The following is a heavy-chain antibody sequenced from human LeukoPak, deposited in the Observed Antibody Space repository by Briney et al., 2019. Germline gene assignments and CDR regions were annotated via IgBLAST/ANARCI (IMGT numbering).Heavy chain of an antibody. CDR2: ISAYNGNT. V-gene: IGHV1-18*01. CDR1: GYTFTSYG. J-gene: IGHJ6*03. CDR3: ASGSEYYDFWSGYWASKHARYYMDV. Sequence: ASVKVSRKASGYTFTSYGISWVRQAPGQGLEWMGWISAYNGNTNYAQKLQGRVTMTTDTSTSTAYMELRSLRSDDTAVYYCASGSEYYDFWSGYWASKHARYYMDVWGKGTTVTVSS. D-gene: IGHD3-3*01.